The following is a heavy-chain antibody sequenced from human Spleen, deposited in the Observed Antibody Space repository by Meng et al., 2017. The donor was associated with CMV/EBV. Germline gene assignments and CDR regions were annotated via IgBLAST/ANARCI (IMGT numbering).Heavy chain of an antibody. CDR3: AREGSGQRDGYNYDYFDY. V-gene: IGHV1-69*05. CDR2: IIPIFGTA. Sequence: SVKVSCKASGGTFSSYAISWVRQAPGQGLEWMGGIIPIFGTANYAQKFQGRVTITTDESTSTAYMELSSLRSEDTAVYYCAREGSGQRDGYNYDYFDYRGQGTLVTVSS. D-gene: IGHD5-24*01. CDR1: GGTFSSYA. J-gene: IGHJ4*02.